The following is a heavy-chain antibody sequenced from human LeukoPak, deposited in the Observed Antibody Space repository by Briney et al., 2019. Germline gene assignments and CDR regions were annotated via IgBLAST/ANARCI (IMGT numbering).Heavy chain of an antibody. V-gene: IGHV3-21*01. CDR3: ARARMKGFDY. CDR1: GFTSSSYS. J-gene: IGHJ4*02. Sequence: GGSLRLSCAASGFTSSSYSMNWVRQAPGKGLEWVSSISSSSSYIYYADSVKGRFTISRDNAKNSLYLQMNSLRAEDTAVYYCARARMKGFDYWGQGTLVTVSS. CDR2: ISSSSSYI.